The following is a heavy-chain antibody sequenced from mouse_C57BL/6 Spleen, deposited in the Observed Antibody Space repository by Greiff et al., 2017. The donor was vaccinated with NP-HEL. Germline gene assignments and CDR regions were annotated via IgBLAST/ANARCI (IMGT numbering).Heavy chain of an antibody. CDR2: IDPSDSYT. V-gene: IGHV1-69*01. D-gene: IGHD1-1*01. CDR1: GYTFTSYW. CDR3: ARKAYYDGAWFAY. Sequence: QVQLQQSGAELVMPGASVKLSCKASGYTFTSYWMHWVKQRPGQGLEWIGEIDPSDSYTNYNQKFKGKSTLTVDKSSSTAYMQLSSLTSEDSAVYYCARKAYYDGAWFAYWGQGTLVTVSA. J-gene: IGHJ3*01.